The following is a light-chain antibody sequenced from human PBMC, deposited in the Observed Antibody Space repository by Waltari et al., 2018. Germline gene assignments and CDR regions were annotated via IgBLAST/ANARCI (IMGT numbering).Light chain of an antibody. CDR2: DAS. Sequence: DIQMTQSPSSLSASVGDRVTITCQASQDISNYLNWYQQKPGKAPKRLIYDASNLETGVPSRFSGSGSGTDFTFTISSLQPEDIATYYCQQYDNLFLTFGGGTKVEIK. CDR3: QQYDNLFLT. V-gene: IGKV1-33*01. J-gene: IGKJ4*01. CDR1: QDISNY.